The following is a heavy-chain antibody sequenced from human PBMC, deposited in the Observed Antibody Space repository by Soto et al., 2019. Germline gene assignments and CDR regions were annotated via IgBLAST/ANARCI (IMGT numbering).Heavy chain of an antibody. CDR3: ARGLRGYYGKDV. Sequence: EVQLVESGGGLVQPGVSLRLSCAASGFTFSDYWMHWVRQAPGKGLVWVSRIKGDASSIAYADSVRVRFTISRDNAKNTLYMQTNSLIAEDTAVYYCARGLRGYYGKDVWGQGTTVTVSS. D-gene: IGHD4-17*01. CDR2: IKGDASSI. J-gene: IGHJ6*02. CDR1: GFTFSDYW. V-gene: IGHV3-74*01.